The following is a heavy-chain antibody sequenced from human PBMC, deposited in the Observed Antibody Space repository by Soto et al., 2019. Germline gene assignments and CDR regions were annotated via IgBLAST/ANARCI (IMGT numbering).Heavy chain of an antibody. Sequence: GGSLRLSCAASGFTFSSYALSWVRQAPGKGLEWVSAISGSGGSTYYADSVKGRFTISRDNSKNTLYLQMNSLSAEDTAVYYCARDSIAARQVDYWGQGTLVTVSS. D-gene: IGHD6-6*01. CDR3: ARDSIAARQVDY. CDR1: GFTFSSYA. CDR2: ISGSGGST. J-gene: IGHJ4*02. V-gene: IGHV3-23*01.